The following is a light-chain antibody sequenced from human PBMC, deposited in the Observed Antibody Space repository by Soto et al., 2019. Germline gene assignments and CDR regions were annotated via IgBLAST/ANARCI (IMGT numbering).Light chain of an antibody. CDR1: QSVSTAY. J-gene: IGKJ1*01. Sequence: ETVLTQSTGTLPLSPGDRATLCCRASQSVSTAYLAWYQQKPGQAPRLLIYGASSRAAGIPDRFSGSGSGTDFTLTISRLEPEDFAVYYCQQYATSRWTFGQGTKVELK. CDR2: GAS. CDR3: QQYATSRWT. V-gene: IGKV3-20*01.